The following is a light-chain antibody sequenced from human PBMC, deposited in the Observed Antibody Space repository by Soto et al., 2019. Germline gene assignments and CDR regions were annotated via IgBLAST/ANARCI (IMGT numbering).Light chain of an antibody. CDR2: DAS. V-gene: IGKV1-5*01. J-gene: IGKJ1*01. Sequence: DIQMTQTPSTLSASVGDRVTINCRASQNVNDYLAWYQQKPGKSPKVLIYDASTLESGVPSRFSGSGSGTEFTLTISGLQADDFATYYCQQYSSHRTLGQGTKVDI. CDR1: QNVNDY. CDR3: QQYSSHRT.